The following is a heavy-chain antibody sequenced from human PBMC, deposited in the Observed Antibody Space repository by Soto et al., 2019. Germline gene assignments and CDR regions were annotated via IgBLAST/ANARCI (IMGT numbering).Heavy chain of an antibody. J-gene: IGHJ6*02. CDR3: AREGHITGTRYDYYGMDV. V-gene: IGHV4-59*01. CDR2: IYYSGST. Sequence: QVQLQESGPGLVKPSETLSLTCTVSGGSISSYYWSWIRQPPGKGLEWIGYIYYSGSTNYNPSLNSHVTVSVDTSKNPFSLKLSSVTAADTAVYYGAREGHITGTRYDYYGMDVWGQGTTVTVSS. D-gene: IGHD1-7*01. CDR1: GGSISSYY.